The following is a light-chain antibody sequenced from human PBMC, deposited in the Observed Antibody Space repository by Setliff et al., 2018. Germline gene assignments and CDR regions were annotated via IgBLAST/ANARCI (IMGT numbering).Light chain of an antibody. CDR1: TSNIGSNP. J-gene: IGLJ1*01. CDR2: SNN. CDR3: EAWDDGLNGYV. Sequence: QSALTQPPSASGTPGQRITISCSGGTSNIGSNPVNWYQQLPGTAPKLLIYSNNQRPSGVPDRFSGSKSGTSASLAVSGLQSEDEADFYCEAWDDGLNGYVFGSGTKVTVL. V-gene: IGLV1-44*01.